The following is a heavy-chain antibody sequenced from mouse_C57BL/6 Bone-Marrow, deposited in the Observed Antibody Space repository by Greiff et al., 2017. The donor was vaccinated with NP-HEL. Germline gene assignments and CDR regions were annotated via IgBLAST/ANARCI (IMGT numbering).Heavy chain of an antibody. CDR1: GFNIKDDY. V-gene: IGHV14-4*01. J-gene: IGHJ2*01. CDR3: TTPSDY. CDR2: IDPENGDT. Sequence: VQLKESGAELVRPRASVKLSCTASGFNIKDDYMHWVKQRPEQGLEWIGWIDPENGDTEYASKFQGKATNTADTSSNTAYLQLSSLTSEDTAVYYCTTPSDYWGQGTTLTVSS.